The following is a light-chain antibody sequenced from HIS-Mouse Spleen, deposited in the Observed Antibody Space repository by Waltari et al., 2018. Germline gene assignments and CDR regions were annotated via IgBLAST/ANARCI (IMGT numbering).Light chain of an antibody. V-gene: IGKV1-39*01. Sequence: DIKMTKSSSSLYESVGDRVTITCRASQSISSYLNWYQQKPGKAPKLLIYAASSLQSGVPSRFSGSGSGTDFTLTISSLQPEDFATYYCQQSYSTPLTFGGGTKVEIK. CDR2: AAS. CDR3: QQSYSTPLT. CDR1: QSISSY. J-gene: IGKJ4*01.